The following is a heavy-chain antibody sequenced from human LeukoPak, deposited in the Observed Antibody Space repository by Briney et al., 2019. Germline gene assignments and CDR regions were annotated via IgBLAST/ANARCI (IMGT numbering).Heavy chain of an antibody. Sequence: GASVKVSCKASGYTFTGYYMHWVRQAPGQGLEWMGRINPNSGGTNYAQKFQGRVTMTSDTSISTAYMELSRLRSDDTAVYYCARGGHSSSWYYFDYWGQGTLVTVSS. CDR1: GYTFTGYY. CDR3: ARGGHSSSWYYFDY. CDR2: INPNSGGT. V-gene: IGHV1-2*06. J-gene: IGHJ4*02. D-gene: IGHD6-13*01.